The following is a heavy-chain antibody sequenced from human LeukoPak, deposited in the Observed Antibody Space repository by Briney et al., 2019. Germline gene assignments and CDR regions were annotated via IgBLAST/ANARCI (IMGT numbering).Heavy chain of an antibody. CDR2: ISDDGSNK. J-gene: IGHJ4*02. CDR1: GFTFSTYG. CDR3: AKAFYSSGNSFLIDY. D-gene: IGHD3-22*01. V-gene: IGHV3-30*18. Sequence: PGRSLRLSCAASGFTFSTYGVHWVRQTPDKGLEWVAVISDDGSNKYYADSVKGRFTISRDNSKDTLYLQMNSLRPEDTAVYYCAKAFYSSGNSFLIDYWGQGTLVTVSS.